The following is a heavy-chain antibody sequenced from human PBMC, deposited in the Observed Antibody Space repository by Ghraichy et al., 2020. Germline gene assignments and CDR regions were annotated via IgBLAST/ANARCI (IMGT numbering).Heavy chain of an antibody. CDR3: AKDGDLGNVVVVAANLFDD. Sequence: LSLTCAASGFTFSSYAMSWVRQAPGKGLEWGSAISGSGGSTYYADSVKGRFTISRDNSKNTLYLQMNSLRAEDTAVYYCAKDGDLGNVVVVAANLFDDWGQGTLVTVSS. CDR2: ISGSGGST. V-gene: IGHV3-23*01. CDR1: GFTFSSYA. D-gene: IGHD2-15*01. J-gene: IGHJ4*02.